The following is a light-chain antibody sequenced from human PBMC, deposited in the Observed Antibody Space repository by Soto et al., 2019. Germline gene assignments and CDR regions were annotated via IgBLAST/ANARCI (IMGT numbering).Light chain of an antibody. Sequence: EIVLTQSPATLSFSPVERATLSCRASQSISGYLSWYQHKPGQAPRLLIYDASNRATGIPDRFSGSGSGTDFTLTISRLEPEDFAVYYCQQYGSSRTFGQGTKVDIK. CDR3: QQYGSSRT. CDR1: QSISGY. V-gene: IGKV3-20*01. CDR2: DAS. J-gene: IGKJ1*01.